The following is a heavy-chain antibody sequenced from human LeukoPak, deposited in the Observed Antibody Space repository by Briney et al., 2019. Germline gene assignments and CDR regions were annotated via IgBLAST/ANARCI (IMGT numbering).Heavy chain of an antibody. CDR1: GYTFTSYY. J-gene: IGHJ4*02. Sequence: ASVKVSCKASGYTFTSYYMHWVRQAPGQGLEWMGIINPSGGSTSYAQKFQGRVTMTRDTSTSTVYMELSSLRSDDTAVYYCARGHGRGYDFWSGYYPVDYWGQGTLVTVSS. CDR3: ARGHGRGYDFWSGYYPVDY. D-gene: IGHD3-3*01. CDR2: INPSGGST. V-gene: IGHV1-46*01.